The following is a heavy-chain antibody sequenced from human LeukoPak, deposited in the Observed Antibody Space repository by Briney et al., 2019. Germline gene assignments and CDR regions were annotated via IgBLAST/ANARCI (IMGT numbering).Heavy chain of an antibody. CDR1: GFTFSSYA. J-gene: IGHJ4*02. V-gene: IGHV3-21*01. D-gene: IGHD3-3*01. Sequence: GGSLRLSCAASGFTFSSYAMNWVRQAPGKGLEWVSSISSSSSYIYYADSVKGRFTISRDNAKNSLYLQMNSLRAEDTAVYYCASYDFWSGPSDYWGQGTLVTVSS. CDR3: ASYDFWSGPSDY. CDR2: ISSSSSYI.